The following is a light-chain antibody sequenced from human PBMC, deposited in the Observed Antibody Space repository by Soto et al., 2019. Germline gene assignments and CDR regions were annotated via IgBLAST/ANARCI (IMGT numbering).Light chain of an antibody. V-gene: IGKV3-15*01. Sequence: EVVMTQSPATLSVSPGERATLSCRASRGIGSTLAWYQQKPGQTPRLLIYDTSTRATGVPGRFIGSRSGTEVTLTIASLQSEDFAIYYCQPYVTWPLAFGGGTRIEN. CDR2: DTS. CDR1: RGIGST. J-gene: IGKJ4*01. CDR3: QPYVTWPLA.